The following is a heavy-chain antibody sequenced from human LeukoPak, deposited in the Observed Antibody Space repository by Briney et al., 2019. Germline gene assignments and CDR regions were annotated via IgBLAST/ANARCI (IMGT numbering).Heavy chain of an antibody. D-gene: IGHD2/OR15-2a*01. J-gene: IGHJ4*02. V-gene: IGHV3-30-3*01. CDR2: ISYDGSIK. Sequence: GGSLRLSCAASGFTFSSYAMHWVPPAPGKGLEWVALISYDGSIKYYADSVKGRFTFSRDNSKDTLYLQMNSLRAEDTAVYYCARERPSMGYFDYWGQGTLVTVSS. CDR1: GFTFSSYA. CDR3: ARERPSMGYFDY.